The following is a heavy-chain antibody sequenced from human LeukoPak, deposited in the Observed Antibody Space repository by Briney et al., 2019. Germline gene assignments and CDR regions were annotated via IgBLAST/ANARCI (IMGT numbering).Heavy chain of an antibody. V-gene: IGHV1-18*04. CDR2: ISSYNGNT. Sequence: ASVRVSCKASGYTFTSYGINWVRQAPGQGLDWMGWISSYNGNTNYAQNLQDRVTMTTDTSTSTAYMELRSLRSDDTAVYYCVRDDLHGDLDFDYWGQGTLVTVSS. CDR3: VRDDLHGDLDFDY. J-gene: IGHJ4*02. D-gene: IGHD4-17*01. CDR1: GYTFTSYG.